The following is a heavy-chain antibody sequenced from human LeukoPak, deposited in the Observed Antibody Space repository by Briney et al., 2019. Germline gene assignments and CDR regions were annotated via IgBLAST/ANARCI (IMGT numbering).Heavy chain of an antibody. Sequence: SETLSLTCTVSGGSISSYYWSWIRQAPGKGLEGVGYIFYSGTNYYNPSLKSRSSMSIDTSKKQFSLKLSPVTGGHTAVYYCARTYDNRAYCVYWGQGIYVSVCS. CDR2: IFYSGTN. D-gene: IGHD3-22*01. CDR3: ARTYDNRAYCVY. CDR1: GGSISSYY. V-gene: IGHV4-59*12. J-gene: IGHJ4*02.